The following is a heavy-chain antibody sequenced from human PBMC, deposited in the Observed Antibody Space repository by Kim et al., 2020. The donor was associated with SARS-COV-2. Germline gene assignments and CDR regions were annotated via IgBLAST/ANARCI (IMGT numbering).Heavy chain of an antibody. J-gene: IGHJ4*02. D-gene: IGHD6-19*01. Sequence: GGSLRLSCAASGFTFSSYRMSWVRQAPGKGLEWVATVKHNGSEKYYVDSVKGRFTISRDNAKNSLYLQMSSLRSEDTAVYYCARDLLGAVAGTSDYWGQGTLVTVSS. V-gene: IGHV3-7*01. CDR1: GFTFSSYR. CDR2: VKHNGSEK. CDR3: ARDLLGAVAGTSDY.